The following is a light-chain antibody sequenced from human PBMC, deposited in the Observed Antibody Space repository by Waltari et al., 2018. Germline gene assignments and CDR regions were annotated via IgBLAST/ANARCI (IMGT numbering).Light chain of an antibody. V-gene: IGLV3-25*03. J-gene: IGLJ1*01. CDR1: SLSKQF. Sequence: SSELTQPPSVSVSPGQTARILRTGHSLSKQFPYWSQQKPGQAPVLVIYKNSERPSGIPERFSGSGSGTTVTLTIGGVQAEDEADYYCQSADSSNTYVFGTGTKVTVL. CDR3: QSADSSNTYV. CDR2: KNS.